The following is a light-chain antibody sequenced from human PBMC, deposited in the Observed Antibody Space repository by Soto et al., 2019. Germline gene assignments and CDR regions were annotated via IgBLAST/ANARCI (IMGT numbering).Light chain of an antibody. CDR2: TND. CDR3: AAWDDSLKGHV. J-gene: IGLJ1*01. Sequence: QSVLTQPPSPSGTPGQRVTISCSGSSSNIGRNTVHWYQQLPGTAPNVLIYTNDKRPSGVPDRFSGSKSGTSASLAISGLQSEDEADYYCAAWDDSLKGHVFGNGTKVTVL. V-gene: IGLV1-44*01. CDR1: SSNIGRNT.